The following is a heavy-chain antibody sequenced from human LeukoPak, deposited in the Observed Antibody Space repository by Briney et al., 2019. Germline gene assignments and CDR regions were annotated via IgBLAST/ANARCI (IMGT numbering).Heavy chain of an antibody. J-gene: IGHJ3*02. V-gene: IGHV3-30*01. CDR1: GFTFSSYA. CDR2: ISYDGSNK. D-gene: IGHD2-15*01. Sequence: GRSLRLSCAASGFTFSSYAMHWVRQAPGKGLEWVAVISYDGSNKYYADSVKGRFTISRDNSKNTLYLQMNSLRAEDTAVYYSARDRWVVVVDDAFDIWGQGTMVTVSS. CDR3: ARDRWVVVVDDAFDI.